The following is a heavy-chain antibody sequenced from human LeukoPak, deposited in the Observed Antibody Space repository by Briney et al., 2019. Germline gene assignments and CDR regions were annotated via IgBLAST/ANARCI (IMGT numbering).Heavy chain of an antibody. Sequence: SGGSLRLSCAASGFTFSSYAMSWVRQAPGKGLEWVSAISGSGGSTYYADSVKGRFTISRDNSKNTLYLQMNSLRAEDTAVYYCAKSFNYDFWSGYYVNYWGQGTLVTVSS. D-gene: IGHD3-3*01. V-gene: IGHV3-23*01. CDR1: GFTFSSYA. CDR3: AKSFNYDFWSGYYVNY. CDR2: ISGSGGST. J-gene: IGHJ4*02.